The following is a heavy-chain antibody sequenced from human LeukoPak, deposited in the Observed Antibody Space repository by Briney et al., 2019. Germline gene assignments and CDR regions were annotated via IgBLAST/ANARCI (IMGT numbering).Heavy chain of an antibody. V-gene: IGHV3-21*01. J-gene: IGHJ4*02. Sequence: PGGSLRLSCAASGFTFSSYSMNWVRQAPGKGLEWVSSIRSSSSYIYYADSVKGRFTISRDNAKNSLYLQMNSLRAEDTAVYYCARERQWLAIFDYWGQGTLVTVSS. D-gene: IGHD6-19*01. CDR2: IRSSSSYI. CDR3: ARERQWLAIFDY. CDR1: GFTFSSYS.